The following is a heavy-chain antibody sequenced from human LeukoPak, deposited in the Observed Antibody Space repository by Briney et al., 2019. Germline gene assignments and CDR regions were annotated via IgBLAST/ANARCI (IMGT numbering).Heavy chain of an antibody. Sequence: GGSLRLSCAASGFTFDDYAMHWVRQAPGKGLEWVANIKEDGSEKYYVDSVKGRFTISRDNAKNSLYLQMNSLRAEDTAVYYCARDSIAGGDYWGQGTLVTVSS. J-gene: IGHJ4*02. CDR1: GFTFDDYA. D-gene: IGHD6-13*01. V-gene: IGHV3-7*01. CDR2: IKEDGSEK. CDR3: ARDSIAGGDY.